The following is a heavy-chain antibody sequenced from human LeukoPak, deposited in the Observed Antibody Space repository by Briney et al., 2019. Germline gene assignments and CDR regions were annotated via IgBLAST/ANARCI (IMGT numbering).Heavy chain of an antibody. CDR3: ARDKNYSSGWYAFDY. J-gene: IGHJ4*02. D-gene: IGHD6-19*01. Sequence: PSETLSLTCAVYGGSFSGYYWSWIRQPPGKGLEWIGEINHSGSTNYNPSLKSRVTISVDTSKNQFSLKLSSVTAADTAVYYCARDKNYSSGWYAFDYWGQGTLVTVSS. V-gene: IGHV4-34*01. CDR2: INHSGST. CDR1: GGSFSGYY.